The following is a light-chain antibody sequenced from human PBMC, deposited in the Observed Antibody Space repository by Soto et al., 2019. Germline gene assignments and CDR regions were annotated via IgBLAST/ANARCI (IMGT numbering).Light chain of an antibody. J-gene: IGLJ1*01. CDR2: SNN. CDR1: SSNIGINT. CDR3: AAWDDSLNGL. Sequence: QSVLTQPPSASGTPGQRVTISCSGSSSNIGINTVNWYQQLPGTAPKLLIYSNNQRPSGVPDRFSGSKSGTSASLAISGLQSEDEADYYCAAWDDSLNGLFGTGTKLTVL. V-gene: IGLV1-44*01.